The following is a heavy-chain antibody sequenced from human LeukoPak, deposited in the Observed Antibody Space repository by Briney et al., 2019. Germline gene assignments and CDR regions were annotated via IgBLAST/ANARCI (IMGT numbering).Heavy chain of an antibody. V-gene: IGHV4-34*01. Sequence: PSETLSLTCAVYGGSFSGYYWSWIRQPPGKGLEWIGEINHSGSTNYNPSLKSRVTISADTSKNQFSLKLSSVTAADTAVYYCARVHYADGMDVWGQGTTVTASS. CDR3: ARVHYADGMDV. J-gene: IGHJ6*02. D-gene: IGHD4-17*01. CDR1: GGSFSGYY. CDR2: INHSGST.